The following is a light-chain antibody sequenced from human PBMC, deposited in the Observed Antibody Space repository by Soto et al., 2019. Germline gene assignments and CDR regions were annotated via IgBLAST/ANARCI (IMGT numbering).Light chain of an antibody. V-gene: IGLV2-23*02. CDR2: EVN. CDR1: SSDVGSYNL. CDR3: CSYAGSSAYVV. Sequence: QSALTQPASVSGSPGQSITISCTGTSSDVGSYNLVSWYQQHPGKAPKLMIYEVNKRPSGVSNRFSGSTSGNTASLTISGLQAEDEANYYCCSYAGSSAYVVFGGGTKLTVL. J-gene: IGLJ2*01.